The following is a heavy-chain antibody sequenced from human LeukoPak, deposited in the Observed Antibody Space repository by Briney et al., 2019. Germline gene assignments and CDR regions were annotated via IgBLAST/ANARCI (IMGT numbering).Heavy chain of an antibody. J-gene: IGHJ4*02. CDR2: IWYDGSYK. V-gene: IGHV3-33*08. Sequence: LSLTCAVYGRSFSGYYWSWIRQTPGKGLEWVAVIWYDGSYKYYADSVKGRFTISRDNSKNTLDLQMNSLRAEDTAVYYCARGDCRITSCYNSDYWGQGTLVTVSS. CDR1: GRSFSGYY. D-gene: IGHD2-2*02. CDR3: ARGDCRITSCYNSDY.